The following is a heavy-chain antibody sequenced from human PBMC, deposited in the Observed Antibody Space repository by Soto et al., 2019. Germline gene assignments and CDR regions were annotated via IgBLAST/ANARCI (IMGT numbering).Heavy chain of an antibody. J-gene: IGHJ4*02. Sequence: QVQLVESGGGVVQPGRSLRLSCAASGFIFSNYGMHWVRQAPGKGLEWVAVIWYDGSNKYYAESVKGRFTISRDNSKNILYLQMNSLRAEDTAVYYCARGKYTNGRYYLDYWGQGTLVTVSS. D-gene: IGHD6-19*01. V-gene: IGHV3-33*01. CDR2: IWYDGSNK. CDR3: ARGKYTNGRYYLDY. CDR1: GFIFSNYG.